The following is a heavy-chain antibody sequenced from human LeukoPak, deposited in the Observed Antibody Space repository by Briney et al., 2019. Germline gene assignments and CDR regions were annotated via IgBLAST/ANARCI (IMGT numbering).Heavy chain of an antibody. V-gene: IGHV4-39*07. CDR2: IYYSGST. D-gene: IGHD3-22*01. Sequence: PSETLSLTCTVSGGSISSSSYYWGWIRQPPGKGLEWIGSIYYSGSTYYNPSLKSRVTISVDTSKNQFSLKLSSVTAADTAVYYCAREFTGPYDSSGYYYDSGAFDIWGQGTMVTVSS. CDR3: AREFTGPYDSSGYYYDSGAFDI. CDR1: GGSISSSSYY. J-gene: IGHJ3*02.